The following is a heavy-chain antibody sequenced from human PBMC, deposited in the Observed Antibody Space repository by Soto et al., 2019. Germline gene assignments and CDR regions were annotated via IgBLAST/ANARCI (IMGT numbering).Heavy chain of an antibody. V-gene: IGHV4-34*01. D-gene: IGHD3-10*01. Sequence: PSETLSLTCAFHGGSFSGHYWSCIRQPPGKGLEWIGEINHSGSTNYNPSLKCRVTISVDTSKNQFSLKLSFVTAADTAVYYCATTYGSVKDDAFDIWGQGTMVT. CDR3: ATTYGSVKDDAFDI. CDR2: INHSGST. J-gene: IGHJ3*02. CDR1: GGSFSGHY.